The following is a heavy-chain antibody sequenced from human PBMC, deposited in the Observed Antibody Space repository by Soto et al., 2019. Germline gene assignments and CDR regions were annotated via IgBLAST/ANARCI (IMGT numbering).Heavy chain of an antibody. CDR3: XXXXXXXXXXDX. J-gene: IGHJ4*02. CDR1: GYTFTSYG. CDR2: ISAYNGNT. Sequence: QVQLVQSGAEVKKPGASVKVSCKASGYTFTSYGISWVRQAPGQGLEWMGWISAYNGNTNYAQKLQGRVTMXTXTSTXTAYXXXXXXXXXXXXXXXXXXXXXXXXXXDXWGQGTLVTVSS. V-gene: IGHV1-18*01.